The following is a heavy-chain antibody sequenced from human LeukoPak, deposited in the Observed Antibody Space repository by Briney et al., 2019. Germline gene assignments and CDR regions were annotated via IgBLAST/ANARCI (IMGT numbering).Heavy chain of an antibody. Sequence: GGSLRLSCAASGFTFSSYAMHWVRQAPGKGLEWVAVISYDGSNKYYADSVKGRFTISRDNSKNTLYLQMNSLRAEDTAVYYCAKDTAMGTYYYYYMDVWGKGTTVTVSS. V-gene: IGHV3-30*04. CDR2: ISYDGSNK. J-gene: IGHJ6*03. CDR3: AKDTAMGTYYYYYMDV. CDR1: GFTFSSYA. D-gene: IGHD5-18*01.